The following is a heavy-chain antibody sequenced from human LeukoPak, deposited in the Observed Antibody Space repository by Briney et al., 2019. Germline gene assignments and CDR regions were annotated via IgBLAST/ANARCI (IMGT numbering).Heavy chain of an antibody. Sequence: SETLSLTCSVSGDSISSSNYYWGWIRQPPGKGLEWIGSMYSGGSTYDNPPLKSRVTISIDTSRSQFSLKLSSVTAADTAVYYCVSSITEAGWFDPWGQGTLVTVYS. V-gene: IGHV4-39*01. CDR3: VSSITEAGWFDP. D-gene: IGHD6-19*01. J-gene: IGHJ5*02. CDR1: GDSISSSNYY. CDR2: MYSGGST.